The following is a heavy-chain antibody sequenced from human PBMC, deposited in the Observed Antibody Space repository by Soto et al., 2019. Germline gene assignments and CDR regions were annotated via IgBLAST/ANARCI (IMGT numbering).Heavy chain of an antibody. CDR3: ARAPRGYGMDV. CDR2: IHHSGST. V-gene: IGHV4-4*02. Sequence: QVQLQESGPRLVKPSGTLSLTCTVSGDSVNSNSWWSWVRQPPGKGLEWIGEIHHSGSTNYNSSLTSRVSISIDKSKNQFSLNLYSVTAADAAVFYCARAPRGYGMDVWGQGTTVSVSS. CDR1: GDSVNSNSW. J-gene: IGHJ6*02.